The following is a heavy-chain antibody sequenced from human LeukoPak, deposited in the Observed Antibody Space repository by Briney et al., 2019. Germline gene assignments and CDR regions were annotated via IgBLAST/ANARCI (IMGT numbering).Heavy chain of an antibody. V-gene: IGHV1-18*01. CDR3: ARRTRPAAAGTDKGYYYYMDV. Sequence: ASVKVSCKPSGYTFTSYGISWVRQAPGPGLEWMGWISAYNGNTNYAQKLPDRATMTTDTSASTGYMELRSLRSDDTAVYYCARRTRPAAAGTDKGYYYYMDVWGKGTTVTISS. CDR1: GYTFTSYG. CDR2: ISAYNGNT. D-gene: IGHD6-13*01. J-gene: IGHJ6*03.